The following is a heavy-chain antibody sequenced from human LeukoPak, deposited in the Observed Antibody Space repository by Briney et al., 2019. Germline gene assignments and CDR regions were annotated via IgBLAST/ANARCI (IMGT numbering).Heavy chain of an antibody. D-gene: IGHD1-26*01. CDR3: ARGGELMNF. CDR2: IYYSGST. V-gene: IGHV4-59*01. J-gene: IGHJ4*02. Sequence: SETLSLTCTVSGGSISSYYWSWIRQPPGKGLEWIGYIYYSGSTNYNPSLKSRVTISADTSKNQFSLKLSSVTAADTAVYYCARGGELMNFWGQGTLVTVSS. CDR1: GGSISSYY.